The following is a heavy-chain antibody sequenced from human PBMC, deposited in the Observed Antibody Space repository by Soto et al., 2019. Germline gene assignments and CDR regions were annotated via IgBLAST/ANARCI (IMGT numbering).Heavy chain of an antibody. J-gene: IGHJ6*02. V-gene: IGHV4-59*05. Sequence: SETLSLTCTVSGGSISSYYLSWIRQPPGKGLEWIGSIYYSGSTYYNPSLKSRVTISVDTSKNQFSLKLSSVTAADTAVYYCARQPIVGATYYYYYGMDVWGQGTTVTVSS. CDR2: IYYSGST. CDR1: GGSISSYY. CDR3: ARQPIVGATYYYYYGMDV. D-gene: IGHD1-26*01.